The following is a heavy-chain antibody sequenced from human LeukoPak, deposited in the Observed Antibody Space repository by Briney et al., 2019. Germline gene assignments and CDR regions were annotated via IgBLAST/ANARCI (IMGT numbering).Heavy chain of an antibody. CDR1: GGTSSSYA. V-gene: IGHV1-69*06. CDR3: ASKWGRECSGGSCYHAFDI. CDR2: IIPIFGTA. Sequence: ASVKVSCKASGGTSSSYAISWVRQAPGQGLEWMGGIIPIFGTANYAQKFQGRVTITADKSTSTAYMELSSLRSEDTAVYYCASKWGRECSGGSCYHAFDIWGQGTMVTVPS. D-gene: IGHD2-15*01. J-gene: IGHJ3*02.